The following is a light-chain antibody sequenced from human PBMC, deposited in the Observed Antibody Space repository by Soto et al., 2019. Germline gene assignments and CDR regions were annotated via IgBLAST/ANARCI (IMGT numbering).Light chain of an antibody. CDR2: DAS. J-gene: IGKJ1*01. CDR3: QQCNHYWT. V-gene: IGKV1-5*01. Sequence: DIQMTQSPSTLSASVGDRVTITCRASQSISSWLAWYQQKPGRAPKVLIYDASSLESGVPSRFSGSGSGTEFSLTISSLQPDDFATYYCQQCNHYWTFGQGTRVEIK. CDR1: QSISSW.